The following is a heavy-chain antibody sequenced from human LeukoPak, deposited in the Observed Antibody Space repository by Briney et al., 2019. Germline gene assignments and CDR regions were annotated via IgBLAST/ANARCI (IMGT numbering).Heavy chain of an antibody. Sequence: SVNVSCKASRFTLTSLAMQWVRQARGQRLEWIGWIVVGSGNTNYAQKFQERVTFTGGMSTSRAYMELSSLRSEDTAVYYCAAGWVCSGGSCYYYFDYWGQGTLVTVSS. J-gene: IGHJ4*02. D-gene: IGHD2-15*01. V-gene: IGHV1-58*02. CDR2: IVVGSGNT. CDR3: AAGWVCSGGSCYYYFDY. CDR1: RFTLTSLA.